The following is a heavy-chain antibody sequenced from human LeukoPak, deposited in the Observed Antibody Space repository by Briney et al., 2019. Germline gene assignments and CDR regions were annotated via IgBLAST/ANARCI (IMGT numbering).Heavy chain of an antibody. D-gene: IGHD5-18*01. V-gene: IGHV3-23*01. CDR3: AKSFSSSAMVVFLAN. Sequence: GGSVRLSCAASGFSFSSYAMSWVLQAPGKGLEWVSAISGSGGSTYYADSVKGRFTISRDNSKNTLYLQMNSLRAEDTAVYYCAKSFSSSAMVVFLANWGQGTLVTVSS. J-gene: IGHJ4*02. CDR2: ISGSGGST. CDR1: GFSFSSYA.